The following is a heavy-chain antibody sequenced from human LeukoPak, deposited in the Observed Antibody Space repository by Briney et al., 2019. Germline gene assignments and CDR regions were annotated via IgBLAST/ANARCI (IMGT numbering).Heavy chain of an antibody. CDR1: GGSISSGGYY. CDR3: ARDPPPDCSGGSCYSQGAFDI. Sequence: SETLSLTCTVSGGSISSGGYYWSWIRQHPGKGLEWIGYIYYSGSTYYNPSLKSRVTISVDTSKNQFSLKLSSVTAADTAVYYCARDPPPDCSGGSCYSQGAFDIWGQGTMVTVSS. D-gene: IGHD2-15*01. J-gene: IGHJ3*02. V-gene: IGHV4-31*03. CDR2: IYYSGST.